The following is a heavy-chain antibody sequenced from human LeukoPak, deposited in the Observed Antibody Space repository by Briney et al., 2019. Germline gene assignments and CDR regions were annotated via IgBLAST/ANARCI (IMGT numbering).Heavy chain of an antibody. D-gene: IGHD3-22*01. CDR3: AREASSGPYFDY. CDR1: GGSISSGSYY. J-gene: IGHJ4*02. Sequence: SETLSLTCTVSGGSISSGSYYWSWIRQTAGKGLEWIGRIYTSGSTNYNPSLKSRVTISVDTSKNQFSLKLSSVTAADTAVYYCAREASSGPYFDYWGQGTLVTVSS. CDR2: IYTSGST. V-gene: IGHV4-61*02.